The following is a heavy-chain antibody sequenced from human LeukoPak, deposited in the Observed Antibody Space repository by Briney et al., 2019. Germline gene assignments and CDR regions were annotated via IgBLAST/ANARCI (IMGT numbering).Heavy chain of an antibody. D-gene: IGHD1-26*01. CDR2: TYHRSKWNS. CDR1: GDSVSSNSAS. V-gene: IGHV6-1*01. CDR3: ARDPDSSYEWGPFDP. J-gene: IGHJ5*02. Sequence: SQTLSLTCAISGDSVSSNSASWNWIRQSPSRGLEWLGRTYHRSKWNSDYAESVKSRITINPDTSKNQFSLHLNSVTPEDTAVYYCARDPDSSYEWGPFDPWGQGILVTVSS.